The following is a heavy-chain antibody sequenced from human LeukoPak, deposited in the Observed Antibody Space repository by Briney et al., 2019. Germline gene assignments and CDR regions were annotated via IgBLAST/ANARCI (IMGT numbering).Heavy chain of an antibody. V-gene: IGHV3-21*01. CDR1: GFTVSSNY. CDR2: ISSSSSYI. CDR3: ARAHSSSSLALNY. D-gene: IGHD6-6*01. J-gene: IGHJ4*02. Sequence: PGGSLRLSCAASGFTVSSNYMSWVRQAPGKGLEWVSSISSSSSYIYYADSVKGRFTISRDNAKNSLYLQMNSLRAEDTAVYYCARAHSSSSLALNYWGQGTLVSVSS.